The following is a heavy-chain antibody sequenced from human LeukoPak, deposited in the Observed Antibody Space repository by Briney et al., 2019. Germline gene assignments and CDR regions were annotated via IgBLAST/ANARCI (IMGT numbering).Heavy chain of an antibody. D-gene: IGHD3-10*01. CDR2: IHHSGSI. CDR3: ARGGDRSFDY. J-gene: IGHJ4*02. V-gene: IGHV4-34*01. CDR1: NGFDSYYF. Sequence: SETLSLTCAVYNGFDSYYFMLVRQPPGKGLEWIAEIHHSGSINCNPSLKSRVTISVDKAKNQFSLNLNSVTAADTAVYYCARGGDRSFDYWGQGTLVTVSS.